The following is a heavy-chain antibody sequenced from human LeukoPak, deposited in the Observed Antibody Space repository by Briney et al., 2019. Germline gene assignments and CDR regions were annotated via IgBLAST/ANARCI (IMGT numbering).Heavy chain of an antibody. V-gene: IGHV3-7*01. CDR1: GLTFSSYW. CDR3: ARFFGYGNLDC. CDR2: IKQDGSEK. D-gene: IGHD5-12*01. Sequence: PGGSLRLSCAASGLTFSSYWMRWVRQAPGKGLDWVANIKQDGSEKYYVDSVKGRFTISRDNAKNSLYLQMNSLRAEDTAVYYCARFFGYGNLDCWGQGTLVTVSS. J-gene: IGHJ4*02.